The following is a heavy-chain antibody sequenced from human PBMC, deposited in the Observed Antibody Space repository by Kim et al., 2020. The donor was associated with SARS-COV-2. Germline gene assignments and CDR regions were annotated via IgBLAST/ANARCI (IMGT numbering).Heavy chain of an antibody. D-gene: IGHD2-2*01. Sequence: GGSLRLSCAASGFTFSNAWMSWVRQAPGKGLEWVGRIKSKTDGGTTDYAAPVKGRFTISRDDSKNTLYLQMNSLKTEDTAVYYCTTINIPVGYCSSTSCYDYFDYWGQGTLVTVSS. V-gene: IGHV3-15*01. CDR2: IKSKTDGGTT. CDR1: GFTFSNAW. J-gene: IGHJ4*02. CDR3: TTINIPVGYCSSTSCYDYFDY.